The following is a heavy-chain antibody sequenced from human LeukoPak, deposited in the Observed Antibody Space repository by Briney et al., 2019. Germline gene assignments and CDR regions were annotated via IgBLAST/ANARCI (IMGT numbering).Heavy chain of an antibody. J-gene: IGHJ4*02. V-gene: IGHV4-59*13. D-gene: IGHD5-24*01. CDR3: ARGYGYNSEY. CDR1: GGAISSFY. CDR2: IQYSGST. Sequence: SETLSLTCSVSGGAISSFYWIWIRQTPGKGLEWIGCIQYSGSTEYNPSLESRVTISVDTSKNQFSLKLTPVTAADTAVYYCARGYGYNSEYWGQGTLVTVSS.